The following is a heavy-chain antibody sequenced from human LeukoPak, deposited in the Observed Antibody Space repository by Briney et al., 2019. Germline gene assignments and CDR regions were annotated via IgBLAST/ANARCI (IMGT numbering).Heavy chain of an antibody. V-gene: IGHV3-30*18. D-gene: IGHD3-3*01. CDR3: AKDSGNYDFWSGYPHKTYYFDY. CDR2: ISYDGSNK. Sequence: GGSLRLSCAASGFTFSSYGMHWVRQAPGKGLEWVAVISYDGSNKYYADSVKGRFTISRDNSKNTLYLQMNSLRAEDTAVYYCAKDSGNYDFWSGYPHKTYYFDYWGQGTLVTVSS. CDR1: GFTFSSYG. J-gene: IGHJ4*02.